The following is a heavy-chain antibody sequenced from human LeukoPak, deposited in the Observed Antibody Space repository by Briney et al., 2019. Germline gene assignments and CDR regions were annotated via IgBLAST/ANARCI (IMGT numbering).Heavy chain of an antibody. D-gene: IGHD3-10*01. J-gene: IGHJ6*03. CDR1: GGTFSSYA. CDR3: ARDKGSGSYYNAGNYYYYYMDV. V-gene: IGHV1-69*13. Sequence: GASVKVSCKASGGTFSSYAISWVRQAPGQGLEWMGGIIPIFGTANYAQKFQGRVTITADESTSTAYMELSSLRSEDTAVYYCARDKGSGSYYNAGNYYYYYMDVWGKGTTVTISS. CDR2: IIPIFGTA.